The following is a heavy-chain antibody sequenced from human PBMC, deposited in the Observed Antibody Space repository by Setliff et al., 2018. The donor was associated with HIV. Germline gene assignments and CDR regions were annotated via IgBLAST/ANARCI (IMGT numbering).Heavy chain of an antibody. CDR3: ARTHSGYFPYYFDY. Sequence: SETLSLTCTVSGGSISSGDYYWSWIRQPPGKGLEWTGYIYYSGSTNYNPSLKSRVTISVDTSKNQFSLKLSSVTAADTAVYYCARTHSGYFPYYFDYWGQGTLVTVSS. CDR2: IYYSGST. CDR1: GGSISSGDYY. J-gene: IGHJ4*02. V-gene: IGHV4-30-4*08. D-gene: IGHD3-22*01.